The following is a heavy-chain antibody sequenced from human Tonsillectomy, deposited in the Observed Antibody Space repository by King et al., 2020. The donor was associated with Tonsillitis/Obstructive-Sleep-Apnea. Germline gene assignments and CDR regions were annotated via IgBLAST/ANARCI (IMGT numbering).Heavy chain of an antibody. Sequence: QFTLKESGPTLVKPTQTLTLTCTFSGFSFTTSRMAVAWIRQPPGKALEWLALIYWDDNKYYNPSLKSRLTITKDTSKNQVVLTMTNMDPVDTATYFCAHRRGAYIRAWLDPWGQGTLVTVSS. CDR2: IYWDDNK. D-gene: IGHD2-21*01. CDR3: AHRRGAYIRAWLDP. J-gene: IGHJ5*02. CDR1: GFSFTTSRMA. V-gene: IGHV2-5*02.